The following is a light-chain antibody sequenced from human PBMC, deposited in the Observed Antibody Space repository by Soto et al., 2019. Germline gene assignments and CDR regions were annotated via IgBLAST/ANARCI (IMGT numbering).Light chain of an antibody. V-gene: IGKV4-1*01. CDR2: WAS. J-gene: IGKJ1*01. Sequence: DIVMTQSPDSLAVSLGERATINCKSSQSVLYSSNNKNYLAWYQQKPGQPPKLLIYWASTRESGVPDRFSGSGSGKDFTLTISSLQAEDVAVYYGQQYYSTPWTFGQGTKVDIK. CDR1: QSVLYSSNNKNY. CDR3: QQYYSTPWT.